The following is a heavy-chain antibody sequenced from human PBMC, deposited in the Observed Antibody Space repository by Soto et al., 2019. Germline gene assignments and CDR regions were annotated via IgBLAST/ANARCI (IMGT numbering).Heavy chain of an antibody. V-gene: IGHV1-8*01. J-gene: IGHJ3*02. CDR2: MNPNSGNT. CDR3: AAPKVVNDAFDI. D-gene: IGHD3-22*01. Sequence: ASVKVSCKASGYTFTSYDINWVRQATGQGLEWMGWMNPNSGNTGYAQKFQGRVTMTRNTSISTAYMELSSLSSEDTAVYYCAAPKVVNDAFDIWGQGTMVTVSS. CDR1: GYTFTSYD.